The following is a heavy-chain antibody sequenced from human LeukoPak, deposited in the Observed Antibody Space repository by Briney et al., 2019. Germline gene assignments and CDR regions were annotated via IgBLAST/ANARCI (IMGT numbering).Heavy chain of an antibody. CDR3: AIPTGYSSGWVCAFDI. V-gene: IGHV1-69*04. CDR1: GGTFSSYA. CDR2: IIPILGIA. J-gene: IGHJ3*02. Sequence: GSSVKVSCKASGGTFSSYAISWVRQAPGQGREWMGRIIPILGIANYAQKFQGRVTITADKSTSTAYMELSSLRSEDTAVYYCAIPTGYSSGWVCAFDIWGQGTMVTVSS. D-gene: IGHD6-19*01.